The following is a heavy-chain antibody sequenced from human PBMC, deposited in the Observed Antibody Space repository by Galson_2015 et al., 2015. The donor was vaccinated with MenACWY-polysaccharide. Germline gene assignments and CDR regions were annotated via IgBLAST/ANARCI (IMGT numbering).Heavy chain of an antibody. Sequence: SLRLSCAASGFTFSSYEMNWVRQAPGKGLEWVSYISSSGSTIWYADSVRGRFTISRDNAKNSLYLQMNSLRAEDTAVYYCSRDSRGMDVWGQGTLVSVSS. CDR1: GFTFSSYE. CDR3: SRDSRGMDV. CDR2: ISSSGSTI. V-gene: IGHV3-48*03. D-gene: IGHD2-2*01. J-gene: IGHJ6*02.